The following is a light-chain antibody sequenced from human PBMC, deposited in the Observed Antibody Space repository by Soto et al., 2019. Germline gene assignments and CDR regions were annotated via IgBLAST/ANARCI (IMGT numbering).Light chain of an antibody. V-gene: IGKV1-5*03. CDR2: KAS. CDR1: ETISSW. CDR3: QQYNVYWT. Sequence: IRVSHSPSTLSATIRYRVTITCRASETISSWLAWYEQKPGRDPKLLIHKASTLESGVPSRFSGSGSGTEFTLTISSLQPDDFATYYCQQYNVYWTFGQGTKV. J-gene: IGKJ1*01.